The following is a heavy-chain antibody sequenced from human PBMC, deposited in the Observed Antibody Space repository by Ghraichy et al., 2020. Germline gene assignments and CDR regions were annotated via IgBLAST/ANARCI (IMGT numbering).Heavy chain of an antibody. CDR2: ISFDGSNR. V-gene: IGHV3-30*03. J-gene: IGHJ6*02. D-gene: IGHD2-2*01. CDR3: TRDLQGSCNSISGTCYGMDV. CDR1: GFTLSPYG. Sequence: GGSLRLSCAASGFTLSPYGIHWVRQAPGKGLEWVASISFDGSNRKHADSVKGRFTISRDNSKNTLWLQMSSLGAEDTAIYYCTRDLQGSCNSISGTCYGMDVWGHGAAVTVSS.